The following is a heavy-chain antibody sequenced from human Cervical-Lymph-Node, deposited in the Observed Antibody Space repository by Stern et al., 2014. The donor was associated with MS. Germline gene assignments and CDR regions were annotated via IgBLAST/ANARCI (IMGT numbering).Heavy chain of an antibody. CDR2: IFPRDSNT. V-gene: IGHV5-51*03. CDR1: GYLFDDYW. CDR3: AKSPATPSGYDRFDY. D-gene: IGHD5-12*01. J-gene: IGHJ4*02. Sequence: VQLVQSGAEVKKPGESLKISCEASGYLFDDYWIGWVRQMSGRGLELVAIIFPRDSNTRYSPSVQGQVTISADKSISTAYLQWSSRKPPDPAMYYCAKSPATPSGYDRFDYWGQGALVTVSS.